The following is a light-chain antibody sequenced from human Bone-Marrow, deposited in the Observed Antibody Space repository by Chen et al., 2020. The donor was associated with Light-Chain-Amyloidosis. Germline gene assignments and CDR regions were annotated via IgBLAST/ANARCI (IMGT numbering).Light chain of an antibody. CDR3: QSADSSGTYEVI. CDR1: DLPTKY. Sequence: SYERTQPPSVSVSPGQTARITCSGDDLPTKYAYWYQQKPGQAPGLLIHRDTERPSGISERFSGSSSGTTATLTISGVQAEDEADYHCQSADSSGTYEVIFGGGTKLTVL. CDR2: RDT. V-gene: IGLV3-25*03. J-gene: IGLJ2*01.